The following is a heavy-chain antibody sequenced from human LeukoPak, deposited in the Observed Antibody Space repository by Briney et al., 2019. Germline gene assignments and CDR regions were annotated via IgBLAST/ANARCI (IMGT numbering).Heavy chain of an antibody. Sequence: GGSLRLSCAASGLTFSSYTMHWVRQAPGKGLEWVAVISYDGSNKYYADSVKGRFTISRDNSKNTLYLQMNSLRADDTAVYYCARGGYYDSSGYYYIDYWGQGTLVTVSS. J-gene: IGHJ4*02. D-gene: IGHD3-22*01. V-gene: IGHV3-30-3*01. CDR1: GLTFSSYT. CDR2: ISYDGSNK. CDR3: ARGGYYDSSGYYYIDY.